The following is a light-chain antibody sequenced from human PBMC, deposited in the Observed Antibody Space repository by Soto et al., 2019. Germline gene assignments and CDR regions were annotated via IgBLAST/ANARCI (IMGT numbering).Light chain of an antibody. CDR1: RSVSSSS. J-gene: IGKJ4*01. V-gene: IGKV3-20*01. CDR2: GAS. CDR3: QKYGRSPLT. Sequence: IVLTPAPGPLSLSPGERANLSCRASRSVSSSSLAWYQQRPGQAPTHLIYGASIRATDIPDTFSGSGSRTDITLTISRMEPEDFPVYYCQKYGRSPLTLSGGTKVDIK.